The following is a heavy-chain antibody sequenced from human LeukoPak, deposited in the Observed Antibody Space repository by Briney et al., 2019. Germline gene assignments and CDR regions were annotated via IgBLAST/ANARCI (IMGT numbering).Heavy chain of an antibody. Sequence: SETLSLTCTVSGGSISSSSYYWGWIRHPQGKGLEWIGSIYYSGSTYYNPSLKSRVTISVDTSKNQFSLKLSSVTAADTAVYYCAGRISGWYTIIWGQGTLVTVSS. CDR1: GGSISSSSYY. CDR2: IYYSGST. V-gene: IGHV4-39*01. J-gene: IGHJ4*02. CDR3: AGRISGWYTII. D-gene: IGHD6-19*01.